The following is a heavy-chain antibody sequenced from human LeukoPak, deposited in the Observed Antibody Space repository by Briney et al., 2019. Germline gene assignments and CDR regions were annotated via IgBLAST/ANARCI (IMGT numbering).Heavy chain of an antibody. Sequence: ASVNVSCKASGYTFTHYDINWARQATGQGLEWMGWRNPNSGRTGCAQKFQGRLTMTADTSISTAYMELSSLTSDDTAVYYWARGPVSTHGMDVWGQGTTVSVSS. V-gene: IGHV1-8*01. CDR1: GYTFTHYD. CDR3: ARGPVSTHGMDV. D-gene: IGHD6-13*01. J-gene: IGHJ6*01. CDR2: RNPNSGRT.